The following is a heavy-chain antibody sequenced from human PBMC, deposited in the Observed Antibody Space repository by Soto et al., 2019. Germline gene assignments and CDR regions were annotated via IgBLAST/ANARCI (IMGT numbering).Heavy chain of an antibody. CDR3: ARGTLLWCGEFSYGMDV. CDR2: IIPIFGTA. D-gene: IGHD3-10*01. V-gene: IGHV1-69*12. Sequence: QVQLVQSGAEVKKPGSSVKVSCKASGGTFSSYAISWVRQAPGQGLEWMGGIIPIFGTANYAQKFQGRVTIHADEPTSTAYMELSSLRSEDTAVYDCARGTLLWCGEFSYGMDVWGQGTTVTVSS. J-gene: IGHJ6*02. CDR1: GGTFSSYA.